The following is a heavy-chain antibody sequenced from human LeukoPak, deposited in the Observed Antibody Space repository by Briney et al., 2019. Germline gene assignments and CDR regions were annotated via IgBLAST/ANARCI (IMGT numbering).Heavy chain of an antibody. V-gene: IGHV3-11*01. CDR1: GFTFSDYY. CDR2: ISSSGSTL. CDR3: ACSYDFWSGPDY. Sequence: GGSLRLSCAASGFTFSDYYMSWIRQAPGKGLEWVSYISSSGSTLYYADSVKGRFTISRDNAKNSLYLQMNSLRAEDTAVYYCACSYDFWSGPDYWGQGTLVTVSS. J-gene: IGHJ4*02. D-gene: IGHD3-3*01.